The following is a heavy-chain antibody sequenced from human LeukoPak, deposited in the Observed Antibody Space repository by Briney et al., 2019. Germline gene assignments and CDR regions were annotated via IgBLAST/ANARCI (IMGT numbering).Heavy chain of an antibody. J-gene: IGHJ4*02. Sequence: GGSLRLSCTTSGFTFGDYVMSWVRQAPGKGLEWVGLIRSKAYGGTTEYAASMKGRFTISRDDSKSIAYLQMNSLKTEDTAVYYCTRVDKRGTTTGFTVSYWGQGTLVTVSS. V-gene: IGHV3-49*04. CDR2: IRSKAYGGTT. CDR3: TRVDKRGTTTGFTVSY. D-gene: IGHD1-26*01. CDR1: GFTFGDYV.